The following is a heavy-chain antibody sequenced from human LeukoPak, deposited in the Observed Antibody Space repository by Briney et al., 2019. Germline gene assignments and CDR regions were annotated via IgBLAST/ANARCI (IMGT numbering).Heavy chain of an antibody. CDR2: INPSGGST. CDR3: ARVRDKYYDFWSGYYTGWGFDP. D-gene: IGHD3-3*01. J-gene: IGHJ5*02. V-gene: IGHV1-46*01. CDR1: GYTFTSYY. Sequence: ASVKVSCKASGYTFTSYYMHWVRQAPGQGLEWMGIINPSGGSTSYAQKLQGRVTMTTDTSTSTAYMELRSLRSDDTAVYYCARVRDKYYDFWSGYYTGWGFDPWGQGTLVTVSS.